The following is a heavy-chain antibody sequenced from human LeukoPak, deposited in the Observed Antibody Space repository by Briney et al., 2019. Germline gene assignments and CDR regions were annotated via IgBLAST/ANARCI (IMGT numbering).Heavy chain of an antibody. CDR1: GFSFSSYA. J-gene: IGHJ4*02. CDR3: AKASLQWELPYFDY. V-gene: IGHV3-23*01. CDR2: ISGDGTRT. Sequence: GGSLRLSCAASGFSFSSYAMTWARQAPVKGLEWISAISGDGTRTYYADSVKGRFTISRDNSKNTLYLQMNSLRAEDTAVYYCAKASLQWELPYFDYWGQGTLVTVSS. D-gene: IGHD1-26*01.